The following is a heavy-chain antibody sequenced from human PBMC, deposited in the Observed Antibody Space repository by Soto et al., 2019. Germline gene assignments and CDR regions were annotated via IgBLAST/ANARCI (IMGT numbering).Heavy chain of an antibody. Sequence: EVQLVESGGGLVQPGRSLRLACAASGFTFDQYTMHWVRQAPGKGLVWVSSITWHSGTIGYADSVKGRFTISRDNAQNALYLQMNSLRGEDTALYYCAKEMITFGDFNYYYLDVWGNGTTVTVSS. CDR2: ITWHSGTI. D-gene: IGHD3-16*01. CDR3: AKEMITFGDFNYYYLDV. J-gene: IGHJ6*03. V-gene: IGHV3-9*01. CDR1: GFTFDQYT.